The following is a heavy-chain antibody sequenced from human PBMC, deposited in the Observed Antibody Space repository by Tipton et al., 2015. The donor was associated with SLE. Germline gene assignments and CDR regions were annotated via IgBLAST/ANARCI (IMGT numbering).Heavy chain of an antibody. D-gene: IGHD3-22*01. CDR3: TRDFRYDGSGYVSKYAMDV. V-gene: IGHV3-74*01. J-gene: IGHJ6*02. Sequence: SLRLSCTASGFSFSSYWMFWVRPGPGKGPVWVSRINSDGTSTTYADPVKGRFTISRDNAKNTLYLQINSLRPEDTAVYYCTRDFRYDGSGYVSKYAMDVWGQGTTVTVSS. CDR1: GFSFSSYW. CDR2: INSDGTST.